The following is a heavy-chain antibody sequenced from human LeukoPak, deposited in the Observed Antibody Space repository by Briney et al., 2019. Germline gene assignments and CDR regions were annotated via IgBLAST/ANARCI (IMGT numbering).Heavy chain of an antibody. CDR3: ARGYYDSSGYYYVDLPTYYFDY. CDR2: IYSGGST. Sequence: PGGSLRLSCAASGFTVSSNYMGWVRQAPGKGLEWVSVIYSGGSTYYADSVKGRFTISRDNSKNTLYLQMNSLRAEDTAVYYCARGYYDSSGYYYVDLPTYYFDYWGQGTLVTVSS. J-gene: IGHJ4*02. D-gene: IGHD3-22*01. V-gene: IGHV3-53*01. CDR1: GFTVSSNY.